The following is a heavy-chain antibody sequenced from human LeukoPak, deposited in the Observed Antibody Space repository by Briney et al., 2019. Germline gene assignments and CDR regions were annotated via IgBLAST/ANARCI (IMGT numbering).Heavy chain of an antibody. D-gene: IGHD2-2*01. CDR1: EFTFSSYA. V-gene: IGHV3-23*01. J-gene: IGHJ4*02. Sequence: PGGSLRLSCAASEFTFSSYAMSWVRQAPGKGLEWVSAISGSGGSTYYADSVKGRFTISRDNSKNTLYLQMNSLRAEDTAVYYCAKGLLGYCSSTSCPDFDYWGQGTLVTVSS. CDR3: AKGLLGYCSSTSCPDFDY. CDR2: ISGSGGST.